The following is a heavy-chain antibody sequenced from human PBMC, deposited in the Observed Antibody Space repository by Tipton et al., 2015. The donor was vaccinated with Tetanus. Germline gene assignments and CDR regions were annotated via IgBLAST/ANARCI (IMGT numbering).Heavy chain of an antibody. CDR2: IYFEGST. J-gene: IGHJ5*02. Sequence: LRLSCTVSGASISDKKYYWGWIRQAPGKGLEWIASIYFEGSTYYSPSLKSRLTIDVGTSQNLFSLRLTSVTAADTAVYYCARHLYGYWFDPWGQGALVTVSS. D-gene: IGHD2/OR15-2a*01. CDR3: ARHLYGYWFDP. V-gene: IGHV4-39*02. CDR1: GASISDKKYY.